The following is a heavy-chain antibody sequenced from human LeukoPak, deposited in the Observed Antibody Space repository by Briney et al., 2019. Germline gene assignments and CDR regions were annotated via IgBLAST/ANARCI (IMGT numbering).Heavy chain of an antibody. CDR3: ARHRGSGSSSIPFDY. V-gene: IGHV4-39*01. D-gene: IGHD3-10*01. Sequence: SETPSLTCAVSGASIITGSPYWGWIRQSPGKGPDWIVTVYYSGSIYYNPSLKSRVTLSVDTSKNQFSLRLTSVTASDTDVYFCARHRGSGSSSIPFDYWGQGTLVTVSS. J-gene: IGHJ4*02. CDR2: VYYSGSI. CDR1: GASIITGSPY.